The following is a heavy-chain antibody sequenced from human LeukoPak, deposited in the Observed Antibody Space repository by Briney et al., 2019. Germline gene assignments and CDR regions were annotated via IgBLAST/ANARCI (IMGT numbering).Heavy chain of an antibody. CDR3: ARPSAYDSSGYYPALFDD. V-gene: IGHV5-51*01. D-gene: IGHD3-22*01. CDR2: IYPGDSDT. Sequence: TSEESLQISCMGAGYSITSYWSGWVRQLPGKGLEWMGIIYPGDSDTRYSPSFQRQVTISADKSIRTAYLQWSSLKASDTAMYYCARPSAYDSSGYYPALFDDWGQGTLVTVSS. J-gene: IGHJ4*02. CDR1: GYSITSYW.